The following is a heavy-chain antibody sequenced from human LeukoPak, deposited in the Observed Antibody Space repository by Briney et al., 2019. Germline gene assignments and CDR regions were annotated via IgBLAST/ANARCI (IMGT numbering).Heavy chain of an antibody. J-gene: IGHJ6*02. Sequence: GGSLRLSCAASGFTFSSYGMPWVRQAPGKGLEWVAVISYDGSNKYYADSVKGRFTISRDNAKNSLYLQMNSLRDEDTAVYYCAREGAVAGWDYYGMDVWGQGTTVTVSS. CDR1: GFTFSSYG. CDR2: ISYDGSNK. D-gene: IGHD6-19*01. V-gene: IGHV3-30*03. CDR3: AREGAVAGWDYYGMDV.